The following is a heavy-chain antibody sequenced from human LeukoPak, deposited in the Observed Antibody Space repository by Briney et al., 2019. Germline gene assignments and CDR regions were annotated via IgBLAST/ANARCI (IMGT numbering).Heavy chain of an antibody. J-gene: IGHJ6*02. CDR1: GFTFSSYA. CDR3: ARDFLLWFGESPYGMDV. V-gene: IGHV3-30-3*01. Sequence: PGGSLRLSCAASGFTFSSYAMHWVRQAPGKGLEWVAVISYDGSNKYYADSVKGRFTISRDNSKNTLYLQMNNLRAEDTAVYYCARDFLLWFGESPYGMDVWGQGTTVTVSS. D-gene: IGHD3-10*01. CDR2: ISYDGSNK.